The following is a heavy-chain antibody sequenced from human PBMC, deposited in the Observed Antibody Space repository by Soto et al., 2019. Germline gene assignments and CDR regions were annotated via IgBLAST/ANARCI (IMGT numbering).Heavy chain of an antibody. Sequence: EVQLVEPGGGLVQPGGSLRLSCAASGFSFSIYSMNWVRQAPGKGLEWSSYITSDTNTIKYADSVKGRFTISRDNAKNSLYLQMNSLRDEDTAVYYCARSVEGHFDYWGQGSVVTVAS. CDR2: ITSDTNTI. V-gene: IGHV3-48*02. CDR3: ARSVEGHFDY. J-gene: IGHJ4*02. CDR1: GFSFSIYS.